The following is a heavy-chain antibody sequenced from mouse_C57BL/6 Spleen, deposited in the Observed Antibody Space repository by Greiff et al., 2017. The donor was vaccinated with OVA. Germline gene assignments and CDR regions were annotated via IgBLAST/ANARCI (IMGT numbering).Heavy chain of an antibody. D-gene: IGHD2-1*01. CDR3: ARETFYSGGAMDY. Sequence: QVQLQQPGAELVRPGSSVKLSCKASGYTFTSYWMHWVKQRPIQGLEWIGNIDPSDSETHYNQKFKDKATLTVDKSSSTAYMQLSSLTSEDSAVYYCARETFYSGGAMDYWGQGTSVTVSS. CDR1: GYTFTSYW. V-gene: IGHV1-52*01. J-gene: IGHJ4*01. CDR2: IDPSDSET.